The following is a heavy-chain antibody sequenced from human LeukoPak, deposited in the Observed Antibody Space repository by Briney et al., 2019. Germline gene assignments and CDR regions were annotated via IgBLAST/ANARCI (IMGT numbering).Heavy chain of an antibody. V-gene: IGHV3-33*01. D-gene: IGHD6-19*01. Sequence: PGGPLRLSCEASGFIFSNYGMHCVRQAPGKGLEWLALIWYDGQKKFYADPVKGRFTISRDNSGSSLFLHMTSLRVEDTAVYYCAREWGRIAVAGGPGYWGQGALVTVSS. CDR1: GFIFSNYG. J-gene: IGHJ4*02. CDR3: AREWGRIAVAGGPGY. CDR2: IWYDGQKK.